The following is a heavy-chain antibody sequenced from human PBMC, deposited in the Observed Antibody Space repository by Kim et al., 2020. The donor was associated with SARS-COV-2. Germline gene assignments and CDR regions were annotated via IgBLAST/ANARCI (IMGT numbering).Heavy chain of an antibody. CDR1: GFTFSTYD. J-gene: IGHJ3*02. CDR3: ARDRMGGAFDM. CDR2: ITKSSTNI. V-gene: IGHV3-48*02. Sequence: GGSLRLSCATSGFTFSTYDMNWVRQAPGKGLEWLSFITKSSTNIYYADSVEGRFTISRDNAKNSLFLQMNSLRDEDTALYYCARDRMGGAFDMWGQGTMVTVSS. D-gene: IGHD3-16*01.